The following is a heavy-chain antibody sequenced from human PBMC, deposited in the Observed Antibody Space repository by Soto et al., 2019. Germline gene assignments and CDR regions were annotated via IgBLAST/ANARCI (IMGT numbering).Heavy chain of an antibody. CDR3: ARVIWSGHLASDL. V-gene: IGHV3-48*02. D-gene: IGHD3-3*01. CDR2: ISSSSSTI. Sequence: EVQVVESGGGLVQPGGSLRLSCAASGFTFSSNSMNWVRQAPGKGLEWISYISSSSSTIYADSVKGRFTISRDNAKNSLYLQMKSLGDEATSVYYCARVIWSGHLASDLWGQGTRVTVSS. CDR1: GFTFSSNS. J-gene: IGHJ5*02.